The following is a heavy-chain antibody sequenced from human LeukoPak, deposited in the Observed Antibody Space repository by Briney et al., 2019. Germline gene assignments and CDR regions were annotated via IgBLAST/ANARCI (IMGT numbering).Heavy chain of an antibody. Sequence: ASVKVSCKASGYTFTSYGISWVRQAPGQGLEWMGWISAYNGNTNYAQKLQGRVTVTTDTSTSTATLELRNLRSDDTAIYYCARCTAMVRGFGLFDYWGQGTLVTVSS. CDR3: ARCTAMVRGFGLFDY. D-gene: IGHD3-10*01. CDR2: ISAYNGNT. V-gene: IGHV1-18*01. J-gene: IGHJ4*02. CDR1: GYTFTSYG.